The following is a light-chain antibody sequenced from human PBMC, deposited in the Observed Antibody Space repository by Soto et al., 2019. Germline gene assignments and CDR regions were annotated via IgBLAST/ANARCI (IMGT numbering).Light chain of an antibody. CDR3: QQYNNWPPWT. CDR1: QSVSNN. V-gene: IGKV3-15*01. CDR2: DAS. J-gene: IGKJ1*01. Sequence: ILMTQSPATLSVSPGERATLSCRASQSVSNNLAWYQQKPGQAPRLLIYDASTRATGIPARFSGSGSGTEFTVTISGLQSEDFAVYYCQQYNNWPPWTFGQGTKAEIK.